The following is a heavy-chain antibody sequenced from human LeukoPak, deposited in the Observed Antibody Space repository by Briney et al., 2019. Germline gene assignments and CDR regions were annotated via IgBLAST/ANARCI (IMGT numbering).Heavy chain of an antibody. V-gene: IGHV3-33*01. CDR1: GFSFSSYG. J-gene: IGHJ3*02. Sequence: GGSLRLSCAASGFSFSSYGMHWVRQAPGKGLGWVAVIWYDGSNKYYADSVKGRFTISRDNSKNMLYLQLNSLRAEDTAVFYCARESSDAFDIWGQGTMVTVSS. CDR2: IWYDGSNK. CDR3: ARESSDAFDI.